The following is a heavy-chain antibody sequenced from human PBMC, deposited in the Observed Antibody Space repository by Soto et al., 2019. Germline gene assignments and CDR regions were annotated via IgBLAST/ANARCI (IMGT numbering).Heavy chain of an antibody. CDR3: ARDLHDYGDYYYYGMDV. D-gene: IGHD4-17*01. J-gene: IGHJ6*02. CDR2: ISYDGSNK. Sequence: QVQLVESGGGVVQPGRSLRLSCAASGFTFSSYAMHWVRQAPGKGLEWVAVISYDGSNKYYADSVKGRFTISRDNSKNTLYLQMNSLRAEDTAVYYCARDLHDYGDYYYYGMDVWGQGTTVTVSS. CDR1: GFTFSSYA. V-gene: IGHV3-30-3*01.